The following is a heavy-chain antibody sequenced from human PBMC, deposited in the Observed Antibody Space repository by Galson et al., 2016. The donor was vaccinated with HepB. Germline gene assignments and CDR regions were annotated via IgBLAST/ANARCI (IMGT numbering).Heavy chain of an antibody. J-gene: IGHJ4*02. Sequence: SVKVSCKASGYIFTSYLIHWVRQAPGQGAEWMGRISPDDGFTISAQSFQGRLTISRDTSTSTVYMELGSLRSEDTAVYYCARELGGSYYFDYWGQGTLVTVSS. CDR2: ISPDDGFT. V-gene: IGHV1-46*01. CDR1: GYIFTSYL. D-gene: IGHD1-26*01. CDR3: ARELGGSYYFDY.